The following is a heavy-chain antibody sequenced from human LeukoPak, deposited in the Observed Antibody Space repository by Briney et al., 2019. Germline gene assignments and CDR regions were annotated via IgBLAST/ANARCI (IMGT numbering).Heavy chain of an antibody. D-gene: IGHD3-10*01. V-gene: IGHV4-39*06. CDR3: ARGRTLYYYGSGSRRTYYFDY. CDR1: GDSISSSGYY. Sequence: SETLSLTCSVSGDSISSSGYYWDWIRQPPGKGLEWIGSIHHSGNTNYNPSLKSQVTISVDTPKNQFPLKLSSVSAGATAVYYCARGRTLYYYGSGSRRTYYFDYWGQGNLVTVSS. J-gene: IGHJ4*02. CDR2: IHHSGNT.